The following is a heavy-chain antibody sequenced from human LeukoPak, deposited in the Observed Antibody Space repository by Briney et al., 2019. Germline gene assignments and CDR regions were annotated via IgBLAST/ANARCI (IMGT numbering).Heavy chain of an antibody. CDR3: ARTRVRFWSGSGFDY. J-gene: IGHJ4*02. V-gene: IGHV4-39*07. Sequence: PSETLSLTCTVSGGSISSSSYYWGWIRQPPGKGLEWIGSIYYSGSTYYNPSLKSRVTISVDTSKNQFSLKLSSVTAADTAVYYCARTRVRFWSGSGFDYWGQGTLVTVSS. CDR1: GGSISSSSYY. D-gene: IGHD3-3*01. CDR2: IYYSGST.